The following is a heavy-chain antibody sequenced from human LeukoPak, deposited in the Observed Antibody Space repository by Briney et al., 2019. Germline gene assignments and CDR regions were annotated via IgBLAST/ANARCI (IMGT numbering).Heavy chain of an antibody. CDR3: AREFGYAVTSLDY. CDR2: IYTGGTT. J-gene: IGHJ4*02. Sequence: SQTLSLTCTVSGGSISSGTYYWSWIRQPAGKGLEWIGRIYTGGTTHYNPSLKRRVTISVDTSKNQFSLKLSSVTAADTALYYCAREFGYAVTSLDYWGQGTLVTVSS. V-gene: IGHV4-61*02. CDR1: GGSISSGTYY. D-gene: IGHD4-17*01.